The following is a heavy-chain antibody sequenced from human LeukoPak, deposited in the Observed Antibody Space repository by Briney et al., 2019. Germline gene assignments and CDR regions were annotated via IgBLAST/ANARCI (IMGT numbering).Heavy chain of an antibody. V-gene: IGHV5-51*01. Sequence: GASLKISCKGSGYSFTSYWIGWVRQLPGKGLEWRGIIYPGNSDTRYSPSFQGQVTITADKSISTAYMQWSSLKASDTAMYYCARRRRITMVRGVANDYFDNWGRGTLITVSS. CDR2: IYPGNSDT. D-gene: IGHD3-10*01. J-gene: IGHJ4*02. CDR3: ARRRRITMVRGVANDYFDN. CDR1: GYSFTSYW.